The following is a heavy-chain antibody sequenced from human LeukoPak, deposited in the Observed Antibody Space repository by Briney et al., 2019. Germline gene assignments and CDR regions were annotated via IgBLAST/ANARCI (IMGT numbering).Heavy chain of an antibody. CDR1: GFTFSSYG. J-gene: IGHJ6*02. Sequence: GGSLRLSCAASGFTFSSYGMHWVRQAPGKGLEWVAVISYDGSNKYYADSVKGRFTISRDNSKNTLYLQMNSLRAEDTAVYYCAREGITMVRDSGSGMDVWGQGTTVTVSS. CDR3: AREGITMVRDSGSGMDV. CDR2: ISYDGSNK. V-gene: IGHV3-30*03. D-gene: IGHD3-10*01.